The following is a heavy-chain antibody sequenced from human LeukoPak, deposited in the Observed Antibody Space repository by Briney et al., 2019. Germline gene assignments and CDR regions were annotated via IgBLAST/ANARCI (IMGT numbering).Heavy chain of an antibody. CDR1: GYTFTSYD. J-gene: IGHJ4*02. V-gene: IGHV1-2*04. CDR3: ARVKWYGDPFYFDY. CDR2: MNPNSGGT. D-gene: IGHD4-17*01. Sequence: GASVKVSCKASGYTFTSYDINWVRQATGQGLEWMGWMNPNSGGTNYAQKFQGWVTMTRDTSISTAYMELSRLRSDDTAVYYCARVKWYGDPFYFDYWGQGTLVTVSS.